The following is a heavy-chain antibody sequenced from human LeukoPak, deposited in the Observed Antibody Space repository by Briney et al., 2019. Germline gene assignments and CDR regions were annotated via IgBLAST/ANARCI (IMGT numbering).Heavy chain of an antibody. J-gene: IGHJ4*02. CDR2: ISGSGGST. CDR3: AKDRAVLWFGELAPQYYFDY. D-gene: IGHD3-10*01. Sequence: GGSLRLSCAASGFTFSSYGMSWVRQAPGKGLEWVSAISGSGGSTYYADSVKGRFTISRDNSKNTLYLQMNSLRAEDTAVYYCAKDRAVLWFGELAPQYYFDYWGQGTLVTVSS. V-gene: IGHV3-23*01. CDR1: GFTFSSYG.